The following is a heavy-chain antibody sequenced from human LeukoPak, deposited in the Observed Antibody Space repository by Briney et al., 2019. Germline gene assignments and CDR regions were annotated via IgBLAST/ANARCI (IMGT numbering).Heavy chain of an antibody. CDR1: GGSISSSSCY. V-gene: IGHV4-39*07. Sequence: PSETLSLTCTVSGGSISSSSCYWGWIRQPPGKGLEWIGSIYYSGSTYYNPSLKSRVTISVDTSKNQFSLKLSSVTAADTAVYYCARGSSLAPVVVVAATLVAWNWFDPWGQGTLVTVSS. D-gene: IGHD2-15*01. CDR3: ARGSSLAPVVVVAATLVAWNWFDP. CDR2: IYYSGST. J-gene: IGHJ5*02.